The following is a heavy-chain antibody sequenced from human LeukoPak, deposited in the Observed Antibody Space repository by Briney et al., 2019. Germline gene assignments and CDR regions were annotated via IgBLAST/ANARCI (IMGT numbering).Heavy chain of an antibody. CDR2: ISSSGNTI. Sequence: GGSLRLSCAASGFTFSDYYMSWIRHAPGKGLEWVSYISSSGNTIYYADSVKGRFTISRDNTKNSLYLQMNSLRAEDTAVYYCARRGYYGSGSYWAFDYWGQVTLVTVSS. J-gene: IGHJ4*02. V-gene: IGHV3-11*04. CDR3: ARRGYYGSGSYWAFDY. D-gene: IGHD3-10*01. CDR1: GFTFSDYY.